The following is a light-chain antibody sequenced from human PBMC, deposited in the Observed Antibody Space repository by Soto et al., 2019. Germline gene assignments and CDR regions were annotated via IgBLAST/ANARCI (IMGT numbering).Light chain of an antibody. CDR3: QHFNSYPWT. CDR2: GAS. Sequence: DIQMTQSPSTLSASLGDRVTITCRASHSISGWLAWYQRKPGKAPKLLIYGASSLETGVPSRFIGSGSGTEFTLSISSLQPDDVATYYCQHFNSYPWTFGQGTKVEIK. V-gene: IGKV1-5*01. CDR1: HSISGW. J-gene: IGKJ1*01.